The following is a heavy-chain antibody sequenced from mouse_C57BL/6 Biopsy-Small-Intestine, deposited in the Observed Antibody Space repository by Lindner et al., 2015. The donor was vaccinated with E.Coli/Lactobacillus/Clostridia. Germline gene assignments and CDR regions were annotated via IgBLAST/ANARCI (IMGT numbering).Heavy chain of an antibody. J-gene: IGHJ2*01. CDR1: GYAFSSSW. CDR2: IYPGDGDT. Sequence: VQLQESGPELMKPGASVKISCKASGYAFSSSWMNWVKQRPGKGLEWIGRIYPGDGDTTYNGKFKGKATLTADKSSSTAYMQLSSLTSEDSAVYFCARGTRLDYWGQGTTLTVSA. CDR3: ARGTRLDY. D-gene: IGHD2-14*01. V-gene: IGHV1-82*01.